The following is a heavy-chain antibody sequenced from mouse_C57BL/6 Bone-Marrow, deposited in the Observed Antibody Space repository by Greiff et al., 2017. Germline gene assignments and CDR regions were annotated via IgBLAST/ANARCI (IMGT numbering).Heavy chain of an antibody. CDR1: GFTFSNYW. CDR3: TGPDSNYFDY. V-gene: IGHV6-3*01. J-gene: IGHJ2*01. D-gene: IGHD2-5*01. Sequence: EVKLQESGGGLVQPGGSMKLSCVASGFTFSNYWMNWVRQSPEKGLEWVAQIRLKSDNYATHYAESVKGRFTISRDDSKSSVYLQMNNLRAEDTGIYYCTGPDSNYFDYWGQGTTLTVSS. CDR2: IRLKSDNYAT.